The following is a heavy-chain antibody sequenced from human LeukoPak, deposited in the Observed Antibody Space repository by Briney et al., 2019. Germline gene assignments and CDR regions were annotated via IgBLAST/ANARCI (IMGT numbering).Heavy chain of an antibody. CDR3: ARGLGTPYFDY. CDR1: GGSFSGYY. J-gene: IGHJ4*02. Sequence: PSETLSLTCAVYGGSFSGYYWSWIGQPPGRGLEWIGEINHSGSTNYNPSLKSRVTISVDTSKNQFSLKLSSVTAADTAVYYCARGLGTPYFDYWGQGTLVTVSS. D-gene: IGHD3-16*01. CDR2: INHSGST. V-gene: IGHV4-34*01.